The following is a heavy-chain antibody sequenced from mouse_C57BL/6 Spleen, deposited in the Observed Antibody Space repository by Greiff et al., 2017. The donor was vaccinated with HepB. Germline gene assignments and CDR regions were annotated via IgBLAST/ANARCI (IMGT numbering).Heavy chain of an antibody. D-gene: IGHD1-1*01. CDR3: ARGPYYYGSSYWYFDV. CDR2: INPGSGGT. Sequence: QVQLQQSGAELVRPGTSVKVSCKASGYAFTNYLIEWVKQRPGQGLEWIGVINPGSGGTNYNEKFKGKATLTADKSSSTAYMQLSSLTSEDSAVYFCARGPYYYGSSYWYFDVWGTGTTVTVSS. CDR1: GYAFTNYL. V-gene: IGHV1-54*01. J-gene: IGHJ1*03.